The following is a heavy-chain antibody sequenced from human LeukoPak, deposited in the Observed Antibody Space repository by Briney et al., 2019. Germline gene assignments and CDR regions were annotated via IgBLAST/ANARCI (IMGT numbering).Heavy chain of an antibody. CDR3: ARRLIGYSSSRKLDP. D-gene: IGHD6-13*01. J-gene: IGHJ5*02. V-gene: IGHV4-34*01. Sequence: SETLSLTCAVYGGSFSGYYWSWIRQPPGKGLEWIGEINHSGSTNYNPSLKSRVTISVDTSKNQFSLKLSSVTAADTAVYYCARRLIGYSSSRKLDPWGQGTLVTVSS. CDR1: GGSFSGYY. CDR2: INHSGST.